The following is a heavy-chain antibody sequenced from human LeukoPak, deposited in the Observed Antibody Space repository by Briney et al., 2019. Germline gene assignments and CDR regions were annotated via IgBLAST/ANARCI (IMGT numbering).Heavy chain of an antibody. J-gene: IGHJ3*02. V-gene: IGHV5-51*01. CDR3: ARRGDCSSTSCYFDAFDI. CDR2: IYPGDSDT. D-gene: IGHD2-2*01. CDR1: GYSFSTYW. Sequence: GESLKISCQGSGYSFSTYWIAWVRQMPGKGLEWMGTIYPGDSDTRYSPSFQGQVTISADKSISTAYLQWSSLKASDTAMYYCARRGDCSSTSCYFDAFDIWGQGTMVTVSS.